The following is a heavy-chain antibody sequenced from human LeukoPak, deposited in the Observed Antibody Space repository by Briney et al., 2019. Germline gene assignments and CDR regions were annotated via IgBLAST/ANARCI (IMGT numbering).Heavy chain of an antibody. Sequence: PSETLSLTCAVYGGSFSGYYWSWIRRPPGKGLEWIGEINHSGSTNYNPSLKSRVTISVDTSKNQFSLKLSSVTAADTAVYYCARGRDSSWLPFDYWGQGTLVTVSS. CDR1: GGSFSGYY. J-gene: IGHJ4*02. CDR2: INHSGST. V-gene: IGHV4-34*01. CDR3: ARGRDSSWLPFDY. D-gene: IGHD6-13*01.